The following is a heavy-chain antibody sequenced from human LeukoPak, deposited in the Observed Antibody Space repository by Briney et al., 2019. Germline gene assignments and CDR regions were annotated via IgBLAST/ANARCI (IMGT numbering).Heavy chain of an antibody. Sequence: PGGSLRLSCAASGFTVSSNYMSWVRQAPGKGLEWVSVMYSGGSTYYADSVKGRFTISRDNSKNTPYLQMNSLRAEDTAVYYCARFLGLGNWFDPWGQGTLVTVSS. CDR1: GFTVSSNY. J-gene: IGHJ5*02. CDR3: ARFLGLGNWFDP. D-gene: IGHD2/OR15-2a*01. V-gene: IGHV3-66*01. CDR2: MYSGGST.